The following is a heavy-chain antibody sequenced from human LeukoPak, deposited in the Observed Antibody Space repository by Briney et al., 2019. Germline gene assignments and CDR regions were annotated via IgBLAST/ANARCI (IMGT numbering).Heavy chain of an antibody. V-gene: IGHV3-15*01. Sequence: TSGGSLRLSRAASGFTFSSYEMNWVRQAPGKGLEWVGRIKSKTDGGTTDYAAPVKGRFIISRDDSKNTLYLQMNSLKPEDTAVYYCTTEPGLLWFGELPRDWTDYWGQGTLVTVSS. CDR2: IKSKTDGGTT. CDR1: GFTFSSYE. CDR3: TTEPGLLWFGELPRDWTDY. J-gene: IGHJ4*02. D-gene: IGHD3-10*01.